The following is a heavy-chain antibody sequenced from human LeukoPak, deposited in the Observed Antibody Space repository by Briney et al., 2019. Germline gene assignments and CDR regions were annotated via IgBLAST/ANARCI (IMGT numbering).Heavy chain of an antibody. CDR2: IYYSGST. J-gene: IGHJ3*02. CDR1: GGSIGSYY. CDR3: AREGSGYCSSTSCYSDAFDI. D-gene: IGHD2-2*01. V-gene: IGHV4-59*01. Sequence: PSETLSLTCTVSGGSIGSYYWSWIRQPPGKGLEWIGYIYYSGSTNYNPSLKSRVTISVDTSKNQFSLKLSSVTAADTPVYYCAREGSGYCSSTSCYSDAFDIWGQGTMVTVSS.